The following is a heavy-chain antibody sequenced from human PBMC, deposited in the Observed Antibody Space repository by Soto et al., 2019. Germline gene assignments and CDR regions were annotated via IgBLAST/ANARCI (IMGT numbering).Heavy chain of an antibody. CDR1: GFTFSDYA. CDR2: ISSGGGGT. D-gene: IGHD2-2*01. J-gene: IGHJ4*02. CDR3: AKGYCTSSSCYRFDF. Sequence: PGGSLRLSCAASGFTFSDYAMIWVRQAPGKGLEWVSGISSGGGGTYYADSVKGRFTISRDNSKNTLYLQMDSLRAEDTAVYYCAKGYCTSSSCYRFDFWGQGTLVTVSS. V-gene: IGHV3-23*01.